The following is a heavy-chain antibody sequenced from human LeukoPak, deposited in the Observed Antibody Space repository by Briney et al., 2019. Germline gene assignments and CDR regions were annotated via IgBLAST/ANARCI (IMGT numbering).Heavy chain of an antibody. V-gene: IGHV1-8*03. D-gene: IGHD6-13*01. CDR1: GYTFTSYD. Sequence: ASVKVSCKASGYTFTSYDINWVRQATGQGIEWMGWMNPNSGNTGYAQKFQGRVTITRNTSISTAYMELSSLRSEDTAVYYCARGSSYSRDAFDIWGQGTMVTVSS. CDR3: ARGSSYSRDAFDI. CDR2: MNPNSGNT. J-gene: IGHJ3*02.